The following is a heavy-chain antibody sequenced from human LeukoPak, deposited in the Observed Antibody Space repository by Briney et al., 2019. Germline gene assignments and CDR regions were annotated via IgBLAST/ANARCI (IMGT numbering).Heavy chain of an antibody. CDR1: GYSFTSYW. D-gene: IGHD3/OR15-3a*01. Sequence: GESLKISCKGSGYSFTSYWINWVRQMPGKGLEWMGIIYPSDSYTSYNPSFQGHVTISADKSISTAYLQWSSLKASDTAMYYCARPLGRTGDSYDAFDIWGPETMVTFSS. CDR3: ARPLGRTGDSYDAFDI. V-gene: IGHV5-51*01. J-gene: IGHJ3*02. CDR2: IYPSDSYT.